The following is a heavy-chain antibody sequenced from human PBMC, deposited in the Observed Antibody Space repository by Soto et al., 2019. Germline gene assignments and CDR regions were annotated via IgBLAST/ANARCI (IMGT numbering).Heavy chain of an antibody. D-gene: IGHD1-20*01. CDR1: GYTFTSYD. Sequence: QVQLVQSGAEVKKPGASVKVSCKASGYTFTSYDINWVRQATGPGLEWMGWMNPNSGNTGYAQKFQGRVTMTRNTSISTAYMELSSLRSEDPAVYYCASWYNWNQGMDVWCQGTTVTVS. V-gene: IGHV1-8*01. CDR2: MNPNSGNT. J-gene: IGHJ6*02. CDR3: ASWYNWNQGMDV.